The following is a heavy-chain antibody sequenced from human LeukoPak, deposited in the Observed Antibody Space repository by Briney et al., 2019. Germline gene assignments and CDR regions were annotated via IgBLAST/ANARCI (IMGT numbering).Heavy chain of an antibody. J-gene: IGHJ4*02. V-gene: IGHV3-23*01. CDR2: ISGSGGST. CDR3: AKWYYYDSSGYYRSDY. D-gene: IGHD3-22*01. CDR1: GFTFSSYA. Sequence: GGSLRLSCAASGFTFSSYAMSWVRQAPGKGLEWVSAISGSGGSTYYADSVKGLFTISRDNYKNTLYLQMNSLRAEDTAVYYCAKWYYYDSSGYYRSDYWGQGTLVTVSS.